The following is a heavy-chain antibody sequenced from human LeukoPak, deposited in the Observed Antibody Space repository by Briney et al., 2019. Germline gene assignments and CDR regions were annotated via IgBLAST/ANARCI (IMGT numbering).Heavy chain of an antibody. J-gene: IGHJ6*03. CDR2: INSDGSST. CDR1: GFTFSSYW. Sequence: GGSLRLSRAASGFTFSSYWMHWVRQAPGKGLVWVSRINSDGSSTSYADSVKGRFTISRDNAKNTLYLQMNSLRAEDTAVYYCARGDRVRGVINYYYMDVWGKGTTVTVSS. D-gene: IGHD3-10*01. CDR3: ARGDRVRGVINYYYMDV. V-gene: IGHV3-74*01.